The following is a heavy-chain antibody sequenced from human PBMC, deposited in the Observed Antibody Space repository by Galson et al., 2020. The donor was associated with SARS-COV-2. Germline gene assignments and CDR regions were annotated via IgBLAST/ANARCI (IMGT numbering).Heavy chain of an antibody. D-gene: IGHD2-2*01. Sequence: QTLSLTCAVSGGSFKNYYWTWIRQSPGKGLQWIGEMNHRGSTNYDPSLQGRVAMSVDTSKNQFSLRLSSVTAADTAVYYCVRGAEERRIIVVVPYYYTYMDVWGGGTAVTVS. V-gene: IGHV4-34*01. CDR2: MNHRGST. CDR3: VRGAEERRIIVVVPYYYTYMDV. J-gene: IGHJ6*03. CDR1: GGSFKNYY.